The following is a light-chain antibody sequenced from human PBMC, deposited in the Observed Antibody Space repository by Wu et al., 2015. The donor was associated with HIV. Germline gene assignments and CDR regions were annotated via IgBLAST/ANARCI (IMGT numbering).Light chain of an antibody. CDR2: GAS. J-gene: IGKJ1*01. V-gene: IGKV3-15*01. Sequence: EKVMTQSPDTLSVSPGERVTLSCRASQSVGSDLAWYQQKPGQAPRLLIYGASTRATGISATFSGSGSGTEFTLTITSIQSEDFAVYYCQQYDNWPRTFGQRDQGGNQT. CDR1: QSVGSD. CDR3: QQYDNWPRT.